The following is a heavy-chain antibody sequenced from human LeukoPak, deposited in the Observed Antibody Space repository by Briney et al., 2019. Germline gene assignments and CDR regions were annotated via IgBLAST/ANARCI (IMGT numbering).Heavy chain of an antibody. CDR3: AKDLSSLLWFGELSPLDY. J-gene: IGHJ4*02. CDR1: GFTFSSYG. CDR2: ISYDGSNK. Sequence: GGSLRLSCAASGFTFSSYGMHWVRQAPGKGLEWVAVISYDGSNKYYADSVKGRFTISRDNSKNTLYLQTNSLRAEDTAVYYCAKDLSSLLWFGELSPLDYWGQGTLVTVSS. V-gene: IGHV3-30*18. D-gene: IGHD3-10*01.